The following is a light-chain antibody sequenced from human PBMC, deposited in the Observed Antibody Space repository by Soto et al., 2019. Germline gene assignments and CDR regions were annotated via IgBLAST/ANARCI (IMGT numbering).Light chain of an antibody. CDR2: GAS. Sequence: AIQMTQSPSSLSASVGDRATITCRASQDIRGDLGWYQQKPGKAPKALIYGASNLQSGVPSRFSGSGFGTAFTLTISSLQPEDFATYDCLQYRNYPRTFGQGTKVESK. CDR3: LQYRNYPRT. J-gene: IGKJ1*01. CDR1: QDIRGD. V-gene: IGKV1-6*01.